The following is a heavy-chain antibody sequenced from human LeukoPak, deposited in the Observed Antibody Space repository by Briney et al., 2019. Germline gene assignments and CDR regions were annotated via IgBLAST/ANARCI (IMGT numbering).Heavy chain of an antibody. CDR1: GASVSSSY. CDR3: ARDRYYYDSSGLDAFDI. Sequence: SETLSLTCTVSGASVSSSYWSWIRQPPGKGLEWIGYIHYSGSTDYSPSLKSRVTISVDTSKNQFSLKLSSVTAADTAVYYCARDRYYYDSSGLDAFDIWGQGTMVTVSS. D-gene: IGHD3-22*01. V-gene: IGHV4-59*02. J-gene: IGHJ3*02. CDR2: IHYSGST.